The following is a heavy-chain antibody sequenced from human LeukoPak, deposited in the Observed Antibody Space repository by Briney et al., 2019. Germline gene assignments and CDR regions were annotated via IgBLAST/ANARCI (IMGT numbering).Heavy chain of an antibody. CDR2: ISYDGSNK. J-gene: IGHJ4*02. Sequence: GGSLRLSCAASGFTFSSYGMHWVRQAPGKGLEWVAVISYDGSNKYYADSVKGRFTISRDNSKNAVFLQMNSLRAEDTAVYYCAKALVKYSSPYYFDYWGRGTLVTVSS. V-gene: IGHV3-30*18. CDR1: GFTFSSYG. CDR3: AKALVKYSSPYYFDY. D-gene: IGHD6-6*01.